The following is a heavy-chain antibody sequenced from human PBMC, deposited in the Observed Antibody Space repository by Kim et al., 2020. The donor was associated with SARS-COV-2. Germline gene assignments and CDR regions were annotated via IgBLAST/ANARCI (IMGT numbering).Heavy chain of an antibody. Sequence: VKVSCKASGGTFSSYAISWVRQAPGQGLEWMGGIIPIFGTANYAQKFQGRVTITADESTSTAYMELSSLRSEDTAVYYCARRARSEHSGWPQYYYYYYGMDVWGQGTTVTVSS. D-gene: IGHD6-19*01. CDR3: ARRARSEHSGWPQYYYYYYGMDV. J-gene: IGHJ6*02. CDR1: GGTFSSYA. V-gene: IGHV1-69*13. CDR2: IIPIFGTA.